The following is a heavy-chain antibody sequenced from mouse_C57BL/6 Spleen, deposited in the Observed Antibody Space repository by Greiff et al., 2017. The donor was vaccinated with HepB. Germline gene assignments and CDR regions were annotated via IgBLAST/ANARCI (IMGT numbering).Heavy chain of an antibody. Sequence: QVQLQQSGAELARPGASVKMSCKASGYTFTSYTMHWVNQRPGQGLEWIGYINPSSGYTKYNQKFKDKATLTADKSSSTAYMQLSSLTSEDSAVYYCARPYDGYPAYWGQGTLVTVSA. CDR3: ARPYDGYPAY. J-gene: IGHJ3*01. D-gene: IGHD2-3*01. V-gene: IGHV1-4*01. CDR1: GYTFTSYT. CDR2: INPSSGYT.